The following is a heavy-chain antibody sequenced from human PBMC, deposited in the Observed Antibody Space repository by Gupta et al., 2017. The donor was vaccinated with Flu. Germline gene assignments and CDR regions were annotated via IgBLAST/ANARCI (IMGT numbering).Heavy chain of an antibody. J-gene: IGHJ1*01. CDR2: ISSSGADT. V-gene: IGHV3-23*01. Sequence: EVHLSESGGGLVQPGGSLRLSCAASGFTFVNYAMSWVRQAPGKGLEWISGISSSGADTQYAGSVEGRFTISRDNSKSMLYLEMNSLRAEDTAVYFCAKGRTSAGASYDIWGQGVLVTVSS. D-gene: IGHD1-26*01. CDR1: GFTFVNYA. CDR3: AKGRTSAGASYDI.